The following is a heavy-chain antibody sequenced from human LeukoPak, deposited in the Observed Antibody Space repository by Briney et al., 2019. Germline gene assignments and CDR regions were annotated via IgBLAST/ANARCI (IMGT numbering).Heavy chain of an antibody. CDR1: GGSISSSSYY. V-gene: IGHV4-61*02. Sequence: PSETLSLTCTVSGGSISSSSYYWGWIRQPAGKGLEWIGRIYTSGSTNYNPSLKSRVTISVDTSKNQFSLKLSSVTAADTAVYYCARGYCSGGSCHPLDYWGQGTLVTVSS. D-gene: IGHD2-15*01. CDR2: IYTSGST. J-gene: IGHJ4*02. CDR3: ARGYCSGGSCHPLDY.